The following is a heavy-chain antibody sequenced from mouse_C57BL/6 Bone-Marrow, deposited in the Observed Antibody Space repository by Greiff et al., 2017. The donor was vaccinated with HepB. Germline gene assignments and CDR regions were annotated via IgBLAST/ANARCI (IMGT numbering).Heavy chain of an antibody. D-gene: IGHD2-3*01. CDR1: GYTFTSYW. J-gene: IGHJ2*01. Sequence: QVQLQQSGPVLVKPGASVKMSCKASGYTFTSYWITWVKQRPGQGLEWIGDIYPGSGSTNYNEKFKSKATLTVDTSSSTAYMQLSSLTSEDSAVYYCARCDGYYNFDYWGQGTTLTVSS. V-gene: IGHV1-55*01. CDR2: IYPGSGST. CDR3: ARCDGYYNFDY.